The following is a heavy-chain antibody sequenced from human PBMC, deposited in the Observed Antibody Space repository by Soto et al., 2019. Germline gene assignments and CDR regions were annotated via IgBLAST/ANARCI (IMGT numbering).Heavy chain of an antibody. V-gene: IGHV3-7*03. CDR2: IKQHGSEK. CDR3: ARADIVVVTATDGTEV. Sequence: GSLRLSCAASGFPFSSYWMSWVRQGPGKGLEWVANIKQHGSEKYYVDSVKGRFNISRDNAKNSLYLQMNSLRAEDTAVYYCARADIVVVTATDGTEVWGKGNTVNVST. D-gene: IGHD2-2*01. J-gene: IGHJ6*04. CDR1: GFPFSSYW.